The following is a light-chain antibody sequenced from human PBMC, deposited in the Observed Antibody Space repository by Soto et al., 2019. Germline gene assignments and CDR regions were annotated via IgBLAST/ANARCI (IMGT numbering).Light chain of an antibody. CDR3: QSYDSSLSVPWV. CDR1: SSNIGAGYD. V-gene: IGLV1-40*01. J-gene: IGLJ7*01. CDR2: GNS. Sequence: QAVVTQPPSVSGAPGQRVTISCTGSSSNIGAGYDVHWYQQLPGTAPKLLIYGNSNRPSGVPDRFSGSKSGTSASLAITGLQAEDEAEYYCQSYDSSLSVPWVFGGGTQLTVL.